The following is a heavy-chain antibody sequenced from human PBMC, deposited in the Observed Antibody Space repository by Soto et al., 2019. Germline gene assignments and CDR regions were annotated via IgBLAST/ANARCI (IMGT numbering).Heavy chain of an antibody. CDR2: ISGSGGST. CDR3: AKDLGYRPYFDY. J-gene: IGHJ4*02. V-gene: IGHV3-23*01. D-gene: IGHD5-12*01. CDR1: GFTFSSYA. Sequence: PGGSLRLSCAASGFTFSSYAMSWVRQAPGKGLEWVSAISGSGGSTYYADSVRGRFTISRDNSKNTLYLQMNSLRAEDTAVYYCAKDLGYRPYFDYWGQGTLVTVSS.